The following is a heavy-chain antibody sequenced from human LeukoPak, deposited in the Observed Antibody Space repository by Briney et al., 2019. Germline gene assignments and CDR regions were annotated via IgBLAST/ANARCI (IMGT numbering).Heavy chain of an antibody. V-gene: IGHV4-4*07. CDR3: ARDEWDYYDSSGYHRH. Sequence: SETLSLTCTVSGGSISSYYWSWIRQPAGKGLEWIGRIYTSGSTNYNPSLKSRVTMSVDTSKNQFSLKLSSVTAAVTAVYYCARDEWDYYDSSGYHRHWGQGTLVTVSS. CDR2: IYTSGST. J-gene: IGHJ4*02. CDR1: GGSISSYY. D-gene: IGHD3-22*01.